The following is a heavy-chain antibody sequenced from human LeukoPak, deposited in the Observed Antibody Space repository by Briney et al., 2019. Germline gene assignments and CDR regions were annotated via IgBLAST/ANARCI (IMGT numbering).Heavy chain of an antibody. J-gene: IGHJ4*02. V-gene: IGHV3-23*01. CDR2: ISGSGGST. CDR3: AKAHSGSYYEFDY. D-gene: IGHD1-26*01. CDR1: GFTFGIYA. Sequence: PGGSLRLSCAASGFTFGIYAMSWVRQAPGKGLEWVSAISGSGGSTYYADSVKGRFTISRDNSKNTLYLQMNSLRAEDTAVYYCAKAHSGSYYEFDYWGQGTLVTVSS.